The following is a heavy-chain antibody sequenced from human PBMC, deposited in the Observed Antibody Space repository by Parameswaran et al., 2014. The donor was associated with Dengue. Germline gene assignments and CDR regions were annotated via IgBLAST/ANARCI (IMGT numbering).Heavy chain of an antibody. V-gene: IGHV1-3*01. CDR3: ARLFKVTTASLEP. J-gene: IGHJ5*02. D-gene: IGHD1-1*01. Sequence: WVRQAPGQRLEWMGWINAGNGNTKYSQNFQGRVTITMDTSANIAYMELSSLRSEDTGVYYCARLFKVTTASLEPWGQGTLVTVSS. CDR2: INAGNGNT.